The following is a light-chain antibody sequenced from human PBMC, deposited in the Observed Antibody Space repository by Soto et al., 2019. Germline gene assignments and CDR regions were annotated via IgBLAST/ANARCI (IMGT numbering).Light chain of an antibody. Sequence: QSVLTQPPSVSAAPGQKVSISWSGSSPNIGNNYVSWYQQFPGTAPKLLIYDNNKRPSGIPDRFSGSKSGTSATLGITGLQTGDEADYYCGTWDSSLSAGVFGGGTKVTVL. V-gene: IGLV1-51*01. CDR2: DNN. CDR3: GTWDSSLSAGV. J-gene: IGLJ3*02. CDR1: SPNIGNNY.